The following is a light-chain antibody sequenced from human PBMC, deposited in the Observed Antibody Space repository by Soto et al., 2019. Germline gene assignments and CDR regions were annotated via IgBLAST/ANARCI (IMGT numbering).Light chain of an antibody. CDR2: GAS. Sequence: IVLTQSPAALSVSPGERATLSCRASQSVSTNLAWYQQKPGQPPRLLIYGASTRATGVPARFSGSGSGTEFTLTISCMQSEDVAVYYCQQYNAWPSRTFGQGTKVDIK. V-gene: IGKV3-15*01. CDR3: QQYNAWPSRT. CDR1: QSVSTN. J-gene: IGKJ2*02.